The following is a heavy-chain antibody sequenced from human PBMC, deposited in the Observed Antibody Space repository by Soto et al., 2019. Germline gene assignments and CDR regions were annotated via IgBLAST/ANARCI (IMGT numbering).Heavy chain of an antibody. CDR1: GGSISSGPYS. J-gene: IGHJ6*02. CDR2: FHYSENT. Sequence: PSETLSLTCTVSGGSISSGPYSWGWIRQPPGEGLEWIGTFHYSENTYYNPSLESRVTISVDTSKNQFSLKVSSVTVADTAVYYCARDHYVYDILTGYGYYYGMDVWGQGTTVTVSS. V-gene: IGHV4-39*02. D-gene: IGHD3-9*01. CDR3: ARDHYVYDILTGYGYYYGMDV.